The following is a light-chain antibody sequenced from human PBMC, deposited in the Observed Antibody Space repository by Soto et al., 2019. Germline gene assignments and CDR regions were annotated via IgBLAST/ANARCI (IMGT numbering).Light chain of an antibody. CDR3: QQYENSPLA. CDR2: DTS. Sequence: EIVLTQSPGTLSLSPGERATLSCRASQSVSSSYLAWYQQKPGQAPRLLIYDTSSRATGIPDRFSGRGSGTDFTLTICRLEPEDFAVYYCQQYENSPLAFGQGTKVEIK. J-gene: IGKJ1*01. CDR1: QSVSSSY. V-gene: IGKV3-20*01.